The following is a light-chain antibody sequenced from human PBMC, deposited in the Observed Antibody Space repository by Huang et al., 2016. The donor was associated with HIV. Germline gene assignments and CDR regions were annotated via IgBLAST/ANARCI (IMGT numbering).Light chain of an antibody. CDR1: QSVSNY. V-gene: IGKV3-11*01. J-gene: IGKJ1*01. Sequence: EIVLTQSPATLSLFQGERATLSCRASQSVSNYLAWYPQKPGQAPRLLMYEASNRATGIPARFSGRGSATDFTLTINSLEPEDFAVYYCQQRSNWPGTFGQGTKVEVK. CDR2: EAS. CDR3: QQRSNWPGT.